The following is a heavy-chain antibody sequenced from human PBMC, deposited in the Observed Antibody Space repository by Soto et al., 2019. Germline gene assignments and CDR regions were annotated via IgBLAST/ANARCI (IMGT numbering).Heavy chain of an antibody. CDR2: MNPNSGNT. CDR3: ARRGSFYYYRDV. V-gene: IGHV1-8*01. D-gene: IGHD3-10*01. J-gene: IGHJ6*03. Sequence: ASVKVSCKASGYTFTSYDINWVRQATGQGLEWMGWMNPNSGNTGYAQKFQGRVTMTRNTSISTAYMELSSLRSEDTAVYYCARRGSFYYYRDVGGKGTTVTVPS. CDR1: GYTFTSYD.